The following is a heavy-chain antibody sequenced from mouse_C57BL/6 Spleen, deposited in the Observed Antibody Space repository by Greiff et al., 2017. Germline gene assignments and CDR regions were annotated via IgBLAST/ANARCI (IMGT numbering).Heavy chain of an antibody. J-gene: IGHJ2*01. Sequence: QVQLQQPGAELVRPGTSVKLSCKASGYTFTSYWMHWVKQRPGQGLEWIGVIDPSDSYTNYNQKFKGKATLTVDTSSSTAYMQLSSLTSEDSAVYYCAREGNYSFDYWGQGTTLTVSS. CDR3: AREGNYSFDY. CDR2: IDPSDSYT. CDR1: GYTFTSYW. V-gene: IGHV1-59*01. D-gene: IGHD2-1*01.